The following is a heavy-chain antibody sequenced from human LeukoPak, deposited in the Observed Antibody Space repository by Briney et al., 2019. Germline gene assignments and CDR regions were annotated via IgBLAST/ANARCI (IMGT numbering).Heavy chain of an antibody. CDR1: GFTFSSYS. J-gene: IGHJ6*03. Sequence: EPGGSLRLSYAASGFTFSSYSMNWVRQAPGKGLEWVSSISSSSSYIYYADSVKGRFTISRDNAKNSLYLQMNSLRAEDTAVYYCARPHRVQGYYYYMDVWGKGTTVTVSS. V-gene: IGHV3-21*01. D-gene: IGHD3-10*01. CDR3: ARPHRVQGYYYYMDV. CDR2: ISSSSSYI.